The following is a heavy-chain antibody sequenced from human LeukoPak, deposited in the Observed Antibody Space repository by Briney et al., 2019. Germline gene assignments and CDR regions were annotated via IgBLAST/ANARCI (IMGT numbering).Heavy chain of an antibody. CDR2: FDPEDGET. J-gene: IGHJ4*02. CDR3: ATAEDIVVVPAALGY. Sequence: ASVKVSCKVSGYTLTELSMHWVRQAPGKGLEWMGGFDPEDGETIYAQKFQGRVTMTEDTSTDTAYMELSSLRSEDTAVYYCATAEDIVVVPAALGYWGQGTLVTVSS. CDR1: GYTLTELS. V-gene: IGHV1-24*01. D-gene: IGHD2-2*01.